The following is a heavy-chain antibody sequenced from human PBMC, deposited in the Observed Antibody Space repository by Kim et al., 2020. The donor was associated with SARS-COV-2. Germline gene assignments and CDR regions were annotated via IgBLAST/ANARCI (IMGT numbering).Heavy chain of an antibody. D-gene: IGHD1-26*01. V-gene: IGHV3-9*01. CDR3: AKAEPGYYYYGMDV. Sequence: ADSVKGRFTISRDNAKNSLYLQMNSLRAEDTALYYCAKAEPGYYYYGMDVWGQGTTVTVSS. J-gene: IGHJ6*02.